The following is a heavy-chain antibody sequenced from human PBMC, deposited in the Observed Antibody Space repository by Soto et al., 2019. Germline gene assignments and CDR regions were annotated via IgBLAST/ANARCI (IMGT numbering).Heavy chain of an antibody. Sequence: QITLKESGPTLVKPTQTLTLTCTFSGFSLRTSGVGVGWIRQPPGKALEWLSLIYWDNDKRYSPSIRSRLTITKHTSKNQVVLTVANVDPVDTATYYCAHTYETSWRNFGYWAQGILVTVSS. CDR3: AHTYETSWRNFGY. D-gene: IGHD3-22*01. J-gene: IGHJ4*02. CDR2: IYWDNDK. V-gene: IGHV2-5*02. CDR1: GFSLRTSGVG.